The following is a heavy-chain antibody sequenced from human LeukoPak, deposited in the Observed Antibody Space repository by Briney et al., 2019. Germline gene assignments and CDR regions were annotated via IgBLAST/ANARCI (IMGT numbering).Heavy chain of an antibody. CDR1: GFTFSSYA. V-gene: IGHV3-23*01. CDR3: AKDRGHRDY. CDR2: ISGSGGST. J-gene: IGHJ4*02. Sequence: GGSLRLSCAASGFTFSSYAMSWVRQAPGKGLEWVSVISGSGGSTYCADSVKGRFTVSRDNSKNTLYLQMNSLRAEDTAVYYCAKDRGHRDYWGQGTLVTVSS.